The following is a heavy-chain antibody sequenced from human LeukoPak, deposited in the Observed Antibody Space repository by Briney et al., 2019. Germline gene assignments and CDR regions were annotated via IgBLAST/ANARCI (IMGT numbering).Heavy chain of an antibody. J-gene: IGHJ4*02. CDR3: AKVLGYYDSSGYSNFDY. Sequence: GGSLRLSCAASGFTFSSYAMSWVRQAPGKGLEWVSAISGSGGSTYYADSVKGRFTISRDNSKNTLYLQMSSLRAEDTAVYHCAKVLGYYDSSGYSNFDYWGQGTLVTVSS. V-gene: IGHV3-23*01. CDR2: ISGSGGST. D-gene: IGHD3-22*01. CDR1: GFTFSSYA.